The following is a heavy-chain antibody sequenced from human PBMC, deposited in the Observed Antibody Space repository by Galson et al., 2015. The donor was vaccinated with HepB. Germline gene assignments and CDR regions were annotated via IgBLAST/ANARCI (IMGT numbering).Heavy chain of an antibody. CDR2: IKQDGSEK. V-gene: IGHV3-7*03. D-gene: IGHD4-17*01. J-gene: IGHJ4*02. CDR3: ARAPYGDYAGSDY. CDR1: GFTFSSYW. Sequence: SLRLSCAASGFTFSSYWMSWVRQAPGKGLEWVANIKQDGSEKYYVDSVKGRFTISRDNAKNSLYLQMNSLRAEDTAVYYCARAPYGDYAGSDYWGQGTLVTVSS.